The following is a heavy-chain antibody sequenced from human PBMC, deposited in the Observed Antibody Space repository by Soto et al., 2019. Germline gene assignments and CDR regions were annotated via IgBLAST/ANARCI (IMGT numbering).Heavy chain of an antibody. CDR3: ARVTGYYAPDY. Sequence: QVQLVQSGAEVKKPGASVKVSCKASGYTFTSYAMHWVHQDPGQRLEWMGWINAGNGNTKYSQKFQGRVTITRDTSASTAYMELSSLRSEDTAVYYCARVTGYYAPDYWGQGTLVTVSS. D-gene: IGHD3-9*01. CDR1: GYTFTSYA. CDR2: INAGNGNT. V-gene: IGHV1-3*01. J-gene: IGHJ4*02.